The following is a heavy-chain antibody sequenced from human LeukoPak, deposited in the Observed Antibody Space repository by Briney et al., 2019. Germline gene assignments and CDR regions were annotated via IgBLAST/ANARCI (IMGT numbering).Heavy chain of an antibody. CDR3: AKGDTAMVGDY. D-gene: IGHD5-18*01. CDR1: GFTFSSYW. Sequence: PGGSLRLSCAASGFTFSSYWMHWVRQGPGKGLVWVSRINSDGNKTTYADSVKGRFTISRDNAKNTLYLQMNSLRAEDTAVYYCAKGDTAMVGDYWGQGTLVTVSS. J-gene: IGHJ4*02. CDR2: INSDGNKT. V-gene: IGHV3-74*01.